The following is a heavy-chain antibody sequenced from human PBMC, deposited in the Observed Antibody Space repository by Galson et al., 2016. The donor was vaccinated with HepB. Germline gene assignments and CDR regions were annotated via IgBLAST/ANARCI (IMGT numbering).Heavy chain of an antibody. CDR3: ATGNGYNGGPLDY. CDR2: VHPSGDTT. D-gene: IGHD5-24*01. V-gene: IGHV1-46*01. CDR1: GYTYTSYY. J-gene: IGHJ4*02. Sequence: SCKASGYTYTSYYMYWVRQAPGRGLEWMGLVHPSGDTTIYARNFQGRVTMTRDTSASSVYIEVSSLKSEDTAVYYCATGNGYNGGPLDYWGQGTLVTVSS.